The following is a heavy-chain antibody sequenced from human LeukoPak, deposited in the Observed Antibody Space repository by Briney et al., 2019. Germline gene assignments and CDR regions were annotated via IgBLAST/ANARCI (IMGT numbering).Heavy chain of an antibody. V-gene: IGHV3-66*01. D-gene: IGHD3-10*01. Sequence: PGGSLRLSCAASGFTFSSYEMNWVRQAPGKGLEWVSVIYSGGNTYYADSVKGRFTISRDNSKNTLYLQMNSLRAEDTAVYYCARDYYGSGSYYIGYWGQGTLVTVSS. CDR3: ARDYYGSGSYYIGY. CDR1: GFTFSSYE. J-gene: IGHJ4*02. CDR2: IYSGGNT.